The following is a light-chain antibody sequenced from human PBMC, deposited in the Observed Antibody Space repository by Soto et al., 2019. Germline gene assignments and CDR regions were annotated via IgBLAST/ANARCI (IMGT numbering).Light chain of an antibody. CDR3: GSYTDTNTGL. Sequence: QPVLTQPPSASGSPGQSVTISCTGISADLGGYNYVSWYQQHPGKAPRLIIYEFTKRPSGVPDRFSGSNSANTASLTVSGLQAEDEADYYCGSYTDTNTGLFGGGTKLTVL. J-gene: IGLJ2*01. CDR1: SADLGGYNY. V-gene: IGLV2-8*01. CDR2: EFT.